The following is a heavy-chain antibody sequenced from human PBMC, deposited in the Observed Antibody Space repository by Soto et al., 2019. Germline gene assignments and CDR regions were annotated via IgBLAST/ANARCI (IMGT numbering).Heavy chain of an antibody. J-gene: IGHJ3*02. D-gene: IGHD6-13*01. Sequence: ASVKVSCKASGYTFTSYAMHWVRQAPGQRLEWMGWINAGNGNTKYSQKFQGRVTITRDTSASTAYMELSSLRSEDTAVYYCARGARIADGENGPDAFDIWGQGTMVTVSS. V-gene: IGHV1-3*01. CDR2: INAGNGNT. CDR3: ARGARIADGENGPDAFDI. CDR1: GYTFTSYA.